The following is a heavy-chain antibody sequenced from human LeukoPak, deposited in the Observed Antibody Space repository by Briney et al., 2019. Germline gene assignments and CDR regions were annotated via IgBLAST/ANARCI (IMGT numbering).Heavy chain of an antibody. CDR3: AKATYSSGWLLDY. CDR1: GFTFSNYN. CDR2: ISSSGTTI. J-gene: IGHJ4*02. V-gene: IGHV3-48*04. D-gene: IGHD6-19*01. Sequence: GGSLRLSCAASGFTFSNYNMNWVRQAPGKGLEWISYISSSGTTIYYADSVKGRFTISRDNAENSLYLQMNSLRAEDMALYYCAKATYSSGWLLDYWGQGTLVTVSS.